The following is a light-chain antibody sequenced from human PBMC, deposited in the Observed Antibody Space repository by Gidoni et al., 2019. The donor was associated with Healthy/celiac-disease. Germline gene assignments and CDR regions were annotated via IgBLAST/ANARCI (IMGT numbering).Light chain of an antibody. CDR3: QSADSSVV. V-gene: IGLV3-25*03. CDR1: ALPKQY. J-gene: IGLJ2*01. Sequence: SYELTQPPSVSVSPGQTARITCSGDALPKQYAYWYQQKPGQAPVLVIYKDSERPSGIPERFSGSSSGTTVTVTISGVQAEDEDDYYCQSADSSVVFGGGTKLTVL. CDR2: KDS.